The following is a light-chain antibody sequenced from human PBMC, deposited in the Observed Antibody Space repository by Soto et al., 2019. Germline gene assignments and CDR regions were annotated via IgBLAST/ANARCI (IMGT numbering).Light chain of an antibody. CDR3: QQSYTTRPLT. V-gene: IGKV1-39*01. CDR1: QTVTNY. CDR2: ADS. J-gene: IGKJ4*01. Sequence: DIQLTQSPSSLSASVGDRVTITCRASQTVTNYLHWYQQKPGKAPKLLIYADSNLQSGVPSRFGASGSGTDFSLTISGLQPEDFATYYCQQSYTTRPLTFGGGTKVEIK.